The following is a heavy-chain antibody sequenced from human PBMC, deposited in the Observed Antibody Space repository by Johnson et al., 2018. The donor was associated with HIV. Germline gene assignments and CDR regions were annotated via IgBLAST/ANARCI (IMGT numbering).Heavy chain of an antibody. Sequence: QVQLVESGGGVVQSGGSLRLSYDASGFTFSVYDRHWVCQAPGKGLEWVAVISYDGSNKYYADSVKGRFTISRDNSKNTLYLQMNSLRAEDTAVYYCARAGVVFSTASHDAFDIWGQGTMVTVSS. D-gene: IGHD2-21*01. V-gene: IGHV3-30*19. CDR1: GFTFSVYD. CDR3: ARAGVVFSTASHDAFDI. J-gene: IGHJ3*02. CDR2: ISYDGSNK.